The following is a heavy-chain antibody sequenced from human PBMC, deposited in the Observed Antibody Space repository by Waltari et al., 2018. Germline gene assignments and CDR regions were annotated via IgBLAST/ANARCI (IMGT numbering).Heavy chain of an antibody. V-gene: IGHV1-69*01. Sequence: QVQLVQSGAEVKKPGSSVKVSCQASGGPFSSYAISWVRRAPGQGLEWMGGIIPIFGTANYAQKFQGRGTITADESTSTAYMELSSLRAEDTAVYYCAREANGGYNLYYFDYWGQGTLVTVSS. D-gene: IGHD3-22*01. CDR3: AREANGGYNLYYFDY. J-gene: IGHJ4*02. CDR1: GGPFSSYA. CDR2: IIPIFGTA.